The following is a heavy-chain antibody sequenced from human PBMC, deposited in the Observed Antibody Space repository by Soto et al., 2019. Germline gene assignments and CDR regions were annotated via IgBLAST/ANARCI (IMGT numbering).Heavy chain of an antibody. J-gene: IGHJ6*02. V-gene: IGHV3-30-3*01. D-gene: IGHD2-15*01. CDR1: GFTFSSYA. CDR3: ARGDREDIAVVIGVRPGEYGVDV. CDR2: ISHDGSNR. Sequence: QVQLVESGGGVVQPGRSLRLSCAASGFTFSSYAMHWVRQAPGKGLECVAVISHDGSNRFYRDYVKGRFSISRDNSKNTLHLQIDGLKYEATAVYYCARGDREDIAVVIGVRPGEYGVDVWGQGTTVTVSS.